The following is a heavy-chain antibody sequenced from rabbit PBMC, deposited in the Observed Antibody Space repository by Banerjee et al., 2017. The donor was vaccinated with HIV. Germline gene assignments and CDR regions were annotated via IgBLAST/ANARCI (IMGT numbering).Heavy chain of an antibody. CDR3: ARDLAGVIGWNFNL. J-gene: IGHJ4*01. CDR2: INSSSRNV. Sequence: QSLEESGGDLVKPGASLTLTCTASGFSFSTYAISWVRQAPGKGLEWIGCINSSSRNVVYASWATGRFTISKTSSTTVTLQMTSLTAADTATYFCARDLAGVIGWNFNLWGPGTLVTVS. V-gene: IGHV1S40*01. D-gene: IGHD4-1*01. CDR1: GFSFSTYA.